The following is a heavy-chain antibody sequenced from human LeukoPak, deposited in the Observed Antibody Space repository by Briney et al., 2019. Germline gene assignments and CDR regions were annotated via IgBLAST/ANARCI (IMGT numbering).Heavy chain of an antibody. Sequence: GRSLRLSCAASGFAFSSYGMHWVRQAPGTGLEWVAVISYDGSNKYYADSVKGRFTITRDNSKNTLYLQMNSLRAEDTAVYYCARDCSSTSCYRHYYYYYYGMDVRGQGTTVTVSS. J-gene: IGHJ6*02. CDR3: ARDCSSTSCYRHYYYYYYGMDV. V-gene: IGHV3-30*03. CDR2: ISYDGSNK. D-gene: IGHD2-2*01. CDR1: GFAFSSYG.